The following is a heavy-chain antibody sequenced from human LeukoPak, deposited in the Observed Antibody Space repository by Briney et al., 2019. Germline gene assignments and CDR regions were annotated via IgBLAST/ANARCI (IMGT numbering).Heavy chain of an antibody. V-gene: IGHV3-11*01. CDR1: GFTFSDDY. CDR3: ARAVYDYVWGSYRSRTYYFDY. Sequence: GGSLRLSCEASGFTFSDDYMSWIRQAPGKGLEWVSYISSSGSTIYYADSVKGRFTISRDNAKNSLYLQMNSLRAEDTAVYYCARAVYDYVWGSYRSRTYYFDYWGQGTLVTVSS. CDR2: ISSSGSTI. J-gene: IGHJ4*02. D-gene: IGHD3-16*02.